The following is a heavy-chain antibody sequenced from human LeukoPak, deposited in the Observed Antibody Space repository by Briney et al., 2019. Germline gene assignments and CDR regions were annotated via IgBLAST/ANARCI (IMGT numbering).Heavy chain of an antibody. J-gene: IGHJ6*03. CDR3: ANSRDSSLKYYYYYMDV. CDR2: ISVSGGST. CDR1: GFTYSSYA. V-gene: IGHV3-23*01. Sequence: GGSLRLSCAASGFTYSSYAMSWVRQAPGKGLEWVSAISVSGGSTYYADSVKGRFTISRDNSKNTLYLQMNSLRAEDTAVYYCANSRDSSLKYYYYYMDVWGKGTTVTISS. D-gene: IGHD6-19*01.